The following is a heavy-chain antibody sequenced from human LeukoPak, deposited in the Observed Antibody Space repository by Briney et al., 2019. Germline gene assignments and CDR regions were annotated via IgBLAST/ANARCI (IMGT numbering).Heavy chain of an antibody. CDR1: GFSFSIHG. CDR2: IYSGGST. CDR3: ARVYWELFFYFDY. D-gene: IGHD1-26*01. V-gene: IGHV3-53*01. J-gene: IGHJ4*02. Sequence: GGSLRLSCAASGFSFSIHGMGWVRRAPGKGLEWVSVIYSGGSTYYADSVKGRFTISRDNSKNTLYLQMNSLRAEDTAVYYCARVYWELFFYFDYWGQGTLVTVSS.